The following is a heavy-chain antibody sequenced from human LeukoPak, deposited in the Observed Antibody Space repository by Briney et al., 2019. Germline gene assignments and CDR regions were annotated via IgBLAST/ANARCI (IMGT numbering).Heavy chain of an antibody. CDR3: ARSPLSGSYSYYYYYGMDV. Sequence: PGGSLRLSCAAPGFTFSDYYMSWVRQAPGKGLEWVSYISSSGSTIYYADSVKGRFTISRDNFKNMLYLQMNSLRTEDTAVYYCARSPLSGSYSYYYYYGMDVWGQGTTVTVSS. D-gene: IGHD1-26*01. V-gene: IGHV3-11*04. CDR2: ISSSGSTI. CDR1: GFTFSDYY. J-gene: IGHJ6*02.